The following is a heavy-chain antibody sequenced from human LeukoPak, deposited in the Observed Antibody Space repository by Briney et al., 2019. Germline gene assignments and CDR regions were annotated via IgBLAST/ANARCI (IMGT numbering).Heavy chain of an antibody. CDR2: ISRASESI. J-gene: IGHJ2*01. CDR3: ARAGVTNQLGETYWYFDL. Sequence: GGSLRLSCEASGFNFNTYSMAWVRQAPGKGLEWVSIISRASESIFYADSVKGRFTISRDNAKNSLYLQMSNLGVEDTAVYSCARAGVTNQLGETYWYFDLWGRGTLVTVSS. CDR1: GFNFNTYS. D-gene: IGHD1-1*01. V-gene: IGHV3-21*01.